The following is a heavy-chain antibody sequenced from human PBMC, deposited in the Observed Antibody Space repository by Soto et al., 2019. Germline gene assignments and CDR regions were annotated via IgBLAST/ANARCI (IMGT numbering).Heavy chain of an antibody. CDR3: ARLPRILGNSGYQYSGVDV. J-gene: IGHJ6*04. Sequence: SETLSLTCTVSGGSISSYCWSWIRQPPGKGLEWIGNIYYSGSTYYNPSLESRVTISVDTSTNQFSLRLSSVTAADTAMYYCARLPRILGNSGYQYSGVDVCGEGTTVTGSS. D-gene: IGHD1-26*01. CDR2: IYYSGST. CDR1: GGSISSYC. V-gene: IGHV4-59*08.